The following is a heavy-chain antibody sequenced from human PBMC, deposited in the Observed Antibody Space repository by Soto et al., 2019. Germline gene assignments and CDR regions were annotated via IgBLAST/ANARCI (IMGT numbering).Heavy chain of an antibody. CDR2: IYHSGST. Sequence: SETLSLTCAVSGGSISSSNWWSWVRQPPGKGLEWIGEIYHSGSTNYNPSLKSRVTISVDKSKNQFSLKLSSVTAADTAVYYCARDPRGAAVYYYYGMDVWGQGTTVT. D-gene: IGHD3-10*01. CDR3: ARDPRGAAVYYYYGMDV. CDR1: GGSISSSNW. J-gene: IGHJ6*02. V-gene: IGHV4-4*02.